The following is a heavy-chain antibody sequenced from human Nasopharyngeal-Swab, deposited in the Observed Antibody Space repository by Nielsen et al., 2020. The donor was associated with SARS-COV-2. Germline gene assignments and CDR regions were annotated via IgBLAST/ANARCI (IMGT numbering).Heavy chain of an antibody. Sequence: GGSLRLSCAASGFTFSNAWMSWVRQAPGKGLEWVGRIKSKTDGGTTDYAAPVKGRFTISRDDSKNTLYLQMNSPKTEDTAVYYCTSRSTTVTTSLRADVWGKGTTVTVSS. CDR2: IKSKTDGGTT. J-gene: IGHJ6*04. D-gene: IGHD4-17*01. CDR3: TSRSTTVTTSLRADV. CDR1: GFTFSNAW. V-gene: IGHV3-15*01.